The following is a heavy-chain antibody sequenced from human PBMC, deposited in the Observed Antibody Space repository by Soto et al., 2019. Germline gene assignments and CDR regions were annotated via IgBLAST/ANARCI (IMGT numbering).Heavy chain of an antibody. CDR1: GYTFTIYY. J-gene: IGHJ6*02. CDR3: ARDIRITIFGVVPPMDV. D-gene: IGHD3-3*01. V-gene: IGHV1-46*01. Sequence: ASVKVSCKASGYTFTIYYMHWVLQSPLQGLDWMGIINPSGGSTSYAQKFQGRVTMTRDTSTSTVYMELSSLRSEDTAVYYCARDIRITIFGVVPPMDVWGQGTTVTVSS. CDR2: INPSGGST.